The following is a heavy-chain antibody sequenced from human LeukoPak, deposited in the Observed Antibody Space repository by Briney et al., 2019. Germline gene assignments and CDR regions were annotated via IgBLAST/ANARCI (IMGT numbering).Heavy chain of an antibody. Sequence: GGSLRLSCAASGFTLSNYAMSWVRQTPGKGLEWVSSISAGGGGSYYADSVKGRFTISRDNSKNTLYLQMNSLRAEDTAVYYCARDRSTTHYGMDVWGQGTTVTVSS. V-gene: IGHV3-23*01. J-gene: IGHJ6*02. D-gene: IGHD4-11*01. CDR3: ARDRSTTHYGMDV. CDR1: GFTLSNYA. CDR2: ISAGGGGS.